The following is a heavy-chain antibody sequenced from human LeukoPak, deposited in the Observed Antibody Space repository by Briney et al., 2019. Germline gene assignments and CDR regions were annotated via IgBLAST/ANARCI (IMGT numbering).Heavy chain of an antibody. V-gene: IGHV3-9*01. CDR1: GFTFDDYA. CDR3: AKGKVVPAPIGSGWFDP. CDR2: ISWNSGSI. J-gene: IGHJ5*02. Sequence: PGGSLRLSCAASGFTFDDYAMHWVRQAPGKGLEWVSGISWNSGSIGYADSVKGRFTISRDNAKNSLYLQMSSLRAEDAALYYCAKGKVVPAPIGSGWFDPWGQGTLVTVSS. D-gene: IGHD2-2*02.